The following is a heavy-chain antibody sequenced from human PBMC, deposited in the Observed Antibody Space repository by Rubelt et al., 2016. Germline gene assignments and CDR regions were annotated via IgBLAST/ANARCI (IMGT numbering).Heavy chain of an antibody. Sequence: QVQLVQSGAEVKKPGASVKVSCKASGYTFTGYYVQWVRQAPGQGLEWVRRIDPKNGGTIYEQKFRGRVTLTRDMSFRTVYIELSSLTSDDTAVYFCARDASVANDYWGQGTLVTVSS. CDR1: GYTFTGYY. V-gene: IGHV1-2*06. CDR3: ARDASVANDY. J-gene: IGHJ4*02. CDR2: IDPKNGGT.